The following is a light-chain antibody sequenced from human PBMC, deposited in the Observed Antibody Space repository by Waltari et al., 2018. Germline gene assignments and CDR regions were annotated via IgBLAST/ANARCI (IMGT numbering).Light chain of an antibody. CDR2: GAS. V-gene: IGKV3-15*01. Sequence: EIVMTQSPATLSVSPGERATLSCRASQTLISKLAWYQQKPGQAPRLLIYGASIRATGIPARFSGSGSGTQFTLTISSLQSEDFVVYYCQQYNNRPYTFDQGTKLEIK. J-gene: IGKJ2*01. CDR1: QTLISK. CDR3: QQYNNRPYT.